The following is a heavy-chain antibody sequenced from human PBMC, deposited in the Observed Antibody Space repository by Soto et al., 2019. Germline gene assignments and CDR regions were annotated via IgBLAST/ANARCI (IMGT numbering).Heavy chain of an antibody. V-gene: IGHV3-30*18. CDR3: AKEVAVAGDLDY. CDR1: GCPFSSYG. J-gene: IGHJ4*01. Sequence: GGSLRLSCVASGCPFSSYGVHWVRQAPGKGLEWVGVISSDGETKYYADSVKGRFTISRDNSKNTLYLQMDSLRPEDTAVYYCAKEVAVAGDLDYWGHVTLVTVSS. CDR2: ISSDGETK. D-gene: IGHD6-19*01.